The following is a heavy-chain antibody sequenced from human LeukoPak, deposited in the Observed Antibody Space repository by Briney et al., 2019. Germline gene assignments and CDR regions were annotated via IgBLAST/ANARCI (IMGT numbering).Heavy chain of an antibody. Sequence: GGSLGLSCAASGFIFSSLWMHWVRQVPGKGLVWVSHINSDGRTTDYADSVRGRFTISRDNAKNTLYLQMNRLTVEDTAVYYCGRGMRDYYGLDYWGQGFLVTVSS. J-gene: IGHJ4*02. D-gene: IGHD3-10*01. V-gene: IGHV3-74*01. CDR3: GRGMRDYYGLDY. CDR1: GFIFSSLW. CDR2: INSDGRTT.